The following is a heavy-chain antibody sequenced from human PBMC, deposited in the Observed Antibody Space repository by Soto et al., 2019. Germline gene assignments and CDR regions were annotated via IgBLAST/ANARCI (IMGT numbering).Heavy chain of an antibody. CDR1: GFTFSSYA. CDR3: AEDHLGEVTSHFDY. Sequence: EVQLLESGGGLVQPGGSLRLSCAASGFTFSSYAMSWVRQAPGKGLEWVSGISGSGGSTCYADSVKGRFTISRDNSKNTLYLQMNSLRAEDTAVYYCAEDHLGEVTSHFDYWGQGTLVTVSS. J-gene: IGHJ4*02. V-gene: IGHV3-23*01. CDR2: ISGSGGST. D-gene: IGHD3-3*01.